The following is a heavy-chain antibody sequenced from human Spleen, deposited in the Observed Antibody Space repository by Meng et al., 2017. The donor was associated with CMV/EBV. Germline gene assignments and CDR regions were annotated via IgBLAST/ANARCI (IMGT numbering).Heavy chain of an antibody. J-gene: IGHJ4*02. D-gene: IGHD7-27*01. CDR3: VKGWQNLGDY. CDR2: ISGSGGST. CDR1: GYTFSSYS. Sequence: LSCRASGYTFSSYSRSWGRQAPGKGLEWVSSISGSGGSTYSADSVKGRLTISRDNSESTLYLQMNSLTAEDTAIYYCVKGWQNLGDYWGQGTLVTVSS. V-gene: IGHV3-23*01.